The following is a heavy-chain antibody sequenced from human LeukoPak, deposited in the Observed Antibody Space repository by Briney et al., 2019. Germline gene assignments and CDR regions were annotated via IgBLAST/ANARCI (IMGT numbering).Heavy chain of an antibody. CDR2: ISSSSSTI. V-gene: IGHV3-48*01. CDR1: GFTFSSYS. CDR3: AKDKSLGVFDC. Sequence: PGGSLRLSCAASGFTFSSYSMNWVRQAPGKGLEWVSYISSSSSTIYYADSVKGRFTISRDNSKNTLYLQMNSLRAEDTAVYYCAKDKSLGVFDCWGQGTLVTVSS. J-gene: IGHJ4*02. D-gene: IGHD6-19*01.